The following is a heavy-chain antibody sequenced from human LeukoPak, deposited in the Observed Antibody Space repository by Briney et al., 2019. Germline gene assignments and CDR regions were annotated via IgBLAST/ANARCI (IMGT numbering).Heavy chain of an antibody. CDR1: GGSISSYY. V-gene: IGHV4-4*07. Sequence: SETLSLTCTVSGGSISSYYWSWIRQPAGKGLEWIGRIYTSGSTDYNPSLKSRVTMSVDTSKNQFSLKLSSVTAADTAVYYCARDRQQQLVSWFDPWGQGTLVTVSS. J-gene: IGHJ5*02. CDR3: ARDRQQQLVSWFDP. CDR2: IYTSGST. D-gene: IGHD6-13*01.